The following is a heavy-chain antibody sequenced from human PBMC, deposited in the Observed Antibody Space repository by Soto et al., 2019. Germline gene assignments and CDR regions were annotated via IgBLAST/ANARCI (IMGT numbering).Heavy chain of an antibody. CDR1: GFTFSSSP. J-gene: IGHJ2*01. CDR3: ARSSRGGNAGYFDL. Sequence: EVQLVQSGGGWVQPGGSLRLSCAASGFTFSSSPMSWVRQVPGKGLEWISAIRNDGGSMYYVDSVKGRFTISRDNSKSTSTLRMNSLRAEDTAVYYCARSSRGGNAGYFDLWGRGTLVTVSS. D-gene: IGHD2-15*01. V-gene: IGHV3-23*04. CDR2: IRNDGGSM.